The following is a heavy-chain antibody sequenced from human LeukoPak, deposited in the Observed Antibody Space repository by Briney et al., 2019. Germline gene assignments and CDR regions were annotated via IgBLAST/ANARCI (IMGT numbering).Heavy chain of an antibody. V-gene: IGHV3-48*03. D-gene: IGHD4-17*01. CDR3: ARALKNGDYYFDY. J-gene: IGHJ4*02. CDR1: GFTFSSYE. CDR2: ISSSGSTI. Sequence: PGGSLGLSCAASGFTFSSYEMNWVRQAPGKGLEWVSYISSSGSTIYYADSVKGRFTISRDNAKNSPYLQMNSLRAEDAAVYYCARALKNGDYYFDYWGQGTLVTVSS.